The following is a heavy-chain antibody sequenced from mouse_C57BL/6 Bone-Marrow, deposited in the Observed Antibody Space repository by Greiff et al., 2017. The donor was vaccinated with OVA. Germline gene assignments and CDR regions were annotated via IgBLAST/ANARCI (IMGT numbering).Heavy chain of an antibody. V-gene: IGHV2-2*01. CDR2: IWSGGST. D-gene: IGHD4-1*01. Sequence: VHLVESGPGLVQPSQSLSITCTVSGFSLTSYGVHWVRQSPGKGLEWLGVIWSGGSTDYNAAFISRLSISKDNSKSQVFFKMNSLQADDTAIYYCARLTGTRAWFAYWGQGTLVTVSA. CDR1: GFSLTSYG. CDR3: ARLTGTRAWFAY. J-gene: IGHJ3*01.